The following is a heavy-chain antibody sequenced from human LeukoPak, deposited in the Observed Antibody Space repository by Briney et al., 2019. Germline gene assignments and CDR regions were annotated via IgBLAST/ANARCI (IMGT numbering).Heavy chain of an antibody. Sequence: PGGSLRLSCVASGFTVSSNYMSWVRQAPGKGLECVTVLYRGSTTYYADSVKGRFTISRDDSKNTVYLQMNSLRAEDTAVYYCASLRSLRYCTNGVCYLLDPWGQGTLVTVSS. J-gene: IGHJ5*02. CDR3: ASLRSLRYCTNGVCYLLDP. CDR2: LYRGSTT. D-gene: IGHD2-8*01. V-gene: IGHV3-66*01. CDR1: GFTVSSNY.